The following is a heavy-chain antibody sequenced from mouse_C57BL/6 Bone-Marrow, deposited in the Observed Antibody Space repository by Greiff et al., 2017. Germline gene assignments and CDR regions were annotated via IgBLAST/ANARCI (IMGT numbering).Heavy chain of an antibody. Sequence: QVQLQQSGPELVKPGASVKISCKASGYAFSSSWMNWVKQRPGKGLEWIGRIYPGDGDTNYNGKFKGKATLTAEQSSSTAYMQLSSLTSEDSAVYFCARDYYGSSYKYAMDYWGQGTSVTVSS. V-gene: IGHV1-82*01. CDR2: IYPGDGDT. D-gene: IGHD1-1*01. J-gene: IGHJ4*01. CDR3: ARDYYGSSYKYAMDY. CDR1: GYAFSSSW.